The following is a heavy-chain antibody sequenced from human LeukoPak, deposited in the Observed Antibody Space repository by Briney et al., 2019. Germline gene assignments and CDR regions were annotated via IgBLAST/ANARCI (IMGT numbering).Heavy chain of an antibody. D-gene: IGHD6-6*01. J-gene: IGHJ5*02. V-gene: IGHV4-34*01. Sequence: SETLSLTCAVYGGSFSGYYWSWIRQPPGKGLEWIGEINHSGSTNYNPSLKSRVTISVDKSKNQFSLKLSSVTAADTAVYYCARDLRIAARPATFDPWGQGTLVTVSS. CDR3: ARDLRIAARPATFDP. CDR1: GGSFSGYY. CDR2: INHSGST.